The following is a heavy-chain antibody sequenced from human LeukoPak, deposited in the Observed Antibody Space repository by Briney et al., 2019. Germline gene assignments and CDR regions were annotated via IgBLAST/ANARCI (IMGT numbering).Heavy chain of an antibody. J-gene: IGHJ4*02. CDR3: ARVRQQWPSRYYFDY. CDR1: GYTLTELS. Sequence: ASVKVSCTVSGYTLTELSMHWVRQAPGKGLEWMGGFDPEDGETIYAQKFQGRVTITRDTSASTAYMELSSLRSEDTAVYYCARVRQQWPSRYYFDYWGQGTLVTVSS. D-gene: IGHD6-19*01. V-gene: IGHV1-24*01. CDR2: FDPEDGET.